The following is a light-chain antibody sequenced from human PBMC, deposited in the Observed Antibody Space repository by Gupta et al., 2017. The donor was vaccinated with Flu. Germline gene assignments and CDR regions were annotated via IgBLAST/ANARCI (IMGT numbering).Light chain of an antibody. V-gene: IGKV3-20*01. Sequence: EIVLTQSPGTLSLSPGESATLSCRASQSVSSSYLAWYQQKPGQAPRLLIYGASSRATGIPDRFSGSASGTDFTLTISILDPEDFAVYYCQRDGSSPYSFGQGTKMEIK. CDR1: QSVSSSY. CDR2: GAS. J-gene: IGKJ2*03. CDR3: QRDGSSPYS.